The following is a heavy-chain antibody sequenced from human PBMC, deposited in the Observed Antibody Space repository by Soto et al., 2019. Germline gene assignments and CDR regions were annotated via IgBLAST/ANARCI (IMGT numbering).Heavy chain of an antibody. CDR3: ARGELLWFGERGYYYYYGMDV. CDR2: INHSGST. Sequence: LSLTCAVYGGSFSGYYWSWIRQPPGKGLEWIGEINHSGSTNYNPSLKSRVTISVDTSKNQFSLKLSSVTAADTAVYYCARGELLWFGERGYYYYYGMDVWGQGTTVTVSS. J-gene: IGHJ6*02. CDR1: GGSFSGYY. D-gene: IGHD3-10*01. V-gene: IGHV4-34*01.